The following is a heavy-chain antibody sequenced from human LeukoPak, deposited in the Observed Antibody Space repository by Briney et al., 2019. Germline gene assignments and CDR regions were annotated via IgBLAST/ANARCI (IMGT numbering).Heavy chain of an antibody. CDR2: IYYSGST. CDR1: GGSISPYF. V-gene: IGHV4-59*01. J-gene: IGHJ4*02. Sequence: PSETLPLTCSVSGGSISPYFWSWLRQPPGKGLEWVGNIYYSGSTNYNPSLKSRVTISVDTSKNQFSLKLSSVTAADTAVYYCAALPSWYYDILTAHPRGEYWGQGTLVTVSS. CDR3: AALPSWYYDILTAHPRGEY. D-gene: IGHD3-9*01.